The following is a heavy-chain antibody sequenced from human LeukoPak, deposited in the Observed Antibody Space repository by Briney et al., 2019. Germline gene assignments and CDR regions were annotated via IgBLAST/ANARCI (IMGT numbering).Heavy chain of an antibody. V-gene: IGHV3-48*01. Sequence: HAGGSLRLSCAASGFTFSSYSMNWVRQAPGKGLEWVSYISSSSSTIYYADSVKGRFTISRDNAKNSLYLQMNSLRAEDTAVYYCARDQLSVGATSCFDYWGQGTLVTVSS. J-gene: IGHJ4*02. CDR2: ISSSSSTI. CDR1: GFTFSSYS. CDR3: ARDQLSVGATSCFDY. D-gene: IGHD1-26*01.